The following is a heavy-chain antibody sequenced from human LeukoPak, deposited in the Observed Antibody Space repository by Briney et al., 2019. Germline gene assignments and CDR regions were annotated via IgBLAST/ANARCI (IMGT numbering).Heavy chain of an antibody. D-gene: IGHD3-9*01. CDR1: GGTFSSYA. CDR3: ARASGQAYYDILTGYAH. V-gene: IGHV1-69*13. J-gene: IGHJ4*02. CDR2: IIPIFGTA. Sequence: SVMVSCKASGGTFSSYAISWVRQAPGQGLEWMGGIIPIFGTANYPQKFQGRVTITADESTSTAYMELGSLRSEDTAVYYCARASGQAYYDILTGYAHWGQGTLVTVSS.